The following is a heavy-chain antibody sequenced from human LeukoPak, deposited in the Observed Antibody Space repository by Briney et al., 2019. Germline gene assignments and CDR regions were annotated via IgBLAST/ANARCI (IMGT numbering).Heavy chain of an antibody. CDR2: IKDDGSDK. CDR1: GFTFSDSW. V-gene: IGHV3-7*01. Sequence: GGSLRLSCGTSGFTFSDSWMSWFRQAPGQGLEWVASIKDDGSDKYYLASVRGRFTISRDNAEDSLYLQLDDLRAEDTAVFYCARHLLRGQNFDTGAREPWSPSP. J-gene: IGHJ4*02. CDR3: ARHLLRGQNFDT.